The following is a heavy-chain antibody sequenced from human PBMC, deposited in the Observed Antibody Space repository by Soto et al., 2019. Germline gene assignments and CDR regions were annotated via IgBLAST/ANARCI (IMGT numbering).Heavy chain of an antibody. Sequence: EVQLLESGGGLVQPGGSLRLSCAASGFTFSSYAMSWVRQAPGKGLEWVSAISGSGGSTYYADSVKGRFTISRDNSKNTLYLQMNSLRAEHTAVYYCAKDEVYYDLWSGYFVDAFDIWGQGTMVTVSS. CDR3: AKDEVYYDLWSGYFVDAFDI. CDR2: ISGSGGST. D-gene: IGHD3-3*01. J-gene: IGHJ3*02. V-gene: IGHV3-23*01. CDR1: GFTFSSYA.